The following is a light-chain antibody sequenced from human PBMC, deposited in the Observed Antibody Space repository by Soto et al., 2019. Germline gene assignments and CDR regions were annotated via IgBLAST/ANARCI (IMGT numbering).Light chain of an antibody. CDR1: QSVRSSY. CDR2: GAS. V-gene: IGKV3-20*01. Sequence: EIVLTQSPGTLSLSPGERATLSCRASQSVRSSYLAWYQQKPGQAPRLLIYGASTRATGIPDRFSGSGSGTDFTLTISRLEPEDFAVYYCQQYGGTPPAYTFGQWTKVEIK. J-gene: IGKJ2*01. CDR3: QQYGGTPPAYT.